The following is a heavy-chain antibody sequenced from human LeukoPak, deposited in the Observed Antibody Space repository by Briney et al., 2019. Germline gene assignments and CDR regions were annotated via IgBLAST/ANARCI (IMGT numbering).Heavy chain of an antibody. CDR2: IYYSGST. V-gene: IGHV4-59*01. Sequence: SETPSLTCTVSGGSISSYYWSWIRQPPGKGLEWIGYIYYSGSTNYNPSLKSRVTISVDTSKNQFSLKLSSVTAADTAVYYCARVRGSYFVSAKHDYFDYWGQGTLVTVSS. CDR1: GGSISSYY. D-gene: IGHD2/OR15-2a*01. CDR3: ARVRGSYFVSAKHDYFDY. J-gene: IGHJ4*02.